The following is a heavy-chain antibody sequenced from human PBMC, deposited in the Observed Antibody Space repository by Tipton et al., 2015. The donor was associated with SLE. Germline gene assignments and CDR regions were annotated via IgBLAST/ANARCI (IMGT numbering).Heavy chain of an antibody. CDR1: GFTFSSYA. V-gene: IGHV3-30-3*01. CDR3: ARDLGSSWEYYFDY. D-gene: IGHD6-13*01. J-gene: IGHJ4*02. Sequence: PLRLSCAASGFTFSSYAMHWVRQAPGKGLEWVAVISYDGSNKYYADSVKGRFTISRDNSKNTLYLQMNSLRAEDTAVYYCARDLGSSWEYYFDYWGQGTLVTVSS. CDR2: ISYDGSNK.